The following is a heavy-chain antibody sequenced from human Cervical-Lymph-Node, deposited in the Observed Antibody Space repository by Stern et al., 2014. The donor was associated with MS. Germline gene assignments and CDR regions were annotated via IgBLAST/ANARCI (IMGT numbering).Heavy chain of an antibody. D-gene: IGHD4-17*01. Sequence: VQLVESGPGLVKPSQTLSLTCTVSGGSISSGDNYWSWIRQPPGKGPEWIGYIHYSGGPYFNPSLKSRATISADTSKNPLSLKLNSMTAADPAVYYCARVPDYGDAFFDYWGQGTLVTVSS. V-gene: IGHV4-30-4*01. CDR3: ARVPDYGDAFFDY. CDR1: GGSISSGDNY. CDR2: IHYSGGP. J-gene: IGHJ4*02.